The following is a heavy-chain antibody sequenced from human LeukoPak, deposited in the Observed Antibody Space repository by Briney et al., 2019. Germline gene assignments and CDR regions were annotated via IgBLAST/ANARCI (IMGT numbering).Heavy chain of an antibody. J-gene: IGHJ6*03. V-gene: IGHV3-30*02. Sequence: GGSLRLSCEASGFTFSIYGMSWFRQAPGKGLEWVAFILYDGSNKYYADSVKGRFTISRDNSKNTLYLQMNSLRAEDTAVYYCAKVFRYYGSGSYCYYYYYYMDVWGKGTTVTISS. CDR3: AKVFRYYGSGSYCYYYYYYMDV. CDR2: ILYDGSNK. D-gene: IGHD3-10*01. CDR1: GFTFSIYG.